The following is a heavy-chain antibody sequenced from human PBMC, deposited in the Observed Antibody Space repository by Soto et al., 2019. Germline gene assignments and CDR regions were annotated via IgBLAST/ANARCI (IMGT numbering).Heavy chain of an antibody. CDR1: GYTFTSYG. V-gene: IGHV1-18*01. CDR2: ISAYNGNT. D-gene: IGHD2-15*01. J-gene: IGHJ4*02. CDR3: ARDGLYCSGGSCYGY. Sequence: ASVKVSCKASGYTFTSYGISWVRQAPGQGLEWMGWISAYNGNTNYAQELQGRVTMTTDTSTSTAYMELRSLRSDDTAVYYCARDGLYCSGGSCYGYWGQGTLVTVSS.